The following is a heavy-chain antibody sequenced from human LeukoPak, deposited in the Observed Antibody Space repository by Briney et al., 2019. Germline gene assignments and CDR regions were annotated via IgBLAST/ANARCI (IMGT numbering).Heavy chain of an antibody. V-gene: IGHV4-30-2*01. Sequence: SETLSLTWTVYAASISIGGYYWGWIRQPPGRGLEWIGYNYDSGSTYYNPSLKSRVTISVDRSKNQFSLKRSSVTAADTAVYYSARNGWLRFPLGPWGQGTLVTVSS. J-gene: IGHJ5*02. CDR1: AASISIGGYY. CDR2: NYDSGST. D-gene: IGHD5-12*01. CDR3: ARNGWLRFPLGP.